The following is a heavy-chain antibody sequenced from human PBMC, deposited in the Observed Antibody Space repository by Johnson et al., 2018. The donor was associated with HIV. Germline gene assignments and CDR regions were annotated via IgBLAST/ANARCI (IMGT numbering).Heavy chain of an antibody. J-gene: IGHJ3*02. V-gene: IGHV3-7*01. CDR3: ARVKSYGNWGSRKGGCESRAAFDI. Sequence: EVQLVESGGGLVQHGGSLRLSCAASGFTFSSYWMSWVRQAPGKGLEWVANIKQDGSEKYYVDSVKGRFTISRDNAKNSLYLQMNSLRAEDTAVYYCARVKSYGNWGSRKGGCESRAAFDIWGQGTMVTVSS. D-gene: IGHD7-27*01. CDR1: GFTFSSYW. CDR2: IKQDGSEK.